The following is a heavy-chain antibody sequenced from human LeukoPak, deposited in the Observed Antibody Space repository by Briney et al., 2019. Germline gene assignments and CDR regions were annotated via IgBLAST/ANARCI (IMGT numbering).Heavy chain of an antibody. Sequence: PGGSLRLSCAASGFTFSSYSMNWVRQAPGKGLEWVSSISSSSSYIYYADPVKGRFTISRDNAKNSLYLQMNSLRAEDTAVYYCARAVRWDGDLDYWGQGTLVTVSS. J-gene: IGHJ4*02. CDR3: ARAVRWDGDLDY. CDR1: GFTFSSYS. V-gene: IGHV3-21*01. CDR2: ISSSSSYI. D-gene: IGHD4-17*01.